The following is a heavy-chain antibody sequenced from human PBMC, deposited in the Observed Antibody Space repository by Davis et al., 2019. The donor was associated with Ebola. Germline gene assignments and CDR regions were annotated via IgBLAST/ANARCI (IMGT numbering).Heavy chain of an antibody. J-gene: IGHJ6*03. Sequence: ASVKVSCKASGYTFPSYGISWVRQAPGQGLEWMGWISAYNGNTNYAQKLQGRVTMTTDTSTCTAYMELRSLRSDDTAVYYCVNHGRHYYDSSGYYYETRSYYYYMDVWGKGTTVTVSS. CDR2: ISAYNGNT. CDR1: GYTFPSYG. CDR3: VNHGRHYYDSSGYYYETRSYYYYMDV. D-gene: IGHD3-22*01. V-gene: IGHV1-18*01.